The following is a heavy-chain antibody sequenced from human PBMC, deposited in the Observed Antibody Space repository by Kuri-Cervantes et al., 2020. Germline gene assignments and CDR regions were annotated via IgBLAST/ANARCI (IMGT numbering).Heavy chain of an antibody. D-gene: IGHD2-15*01. CDR2: IYHSGST. V-gene: IGHV4-38-2*02. CDR3: ARDEDCSGGSCFSAY. CDR1: GYSISSGYY. Sequence: SETLSLTCAVSGYSISSGYYWGWIRQPPGKGLEWIGSIYHSGSTYYNPSLKSRVTISVDTSKNQFSLKLSSMTAADTAVYYCARDEDCSGGSCFSAYWGQGTLVTVSS. J-gene: IGHJ4*02.